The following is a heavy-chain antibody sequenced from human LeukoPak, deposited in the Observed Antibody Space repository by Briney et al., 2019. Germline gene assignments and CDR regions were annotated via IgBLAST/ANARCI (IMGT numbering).Heavy chain of an antibody. Sequence: ASVKVSCKASGYTFTIYDINWVRQAPGQGLEWVGWMNPNSGGTVYAQNFQGRVTMTRDASISTAYMELSRLRSDDTAVYYCARDHSGESCFDYWGQGTLVTVSS. CDR1: GYTFTIYD. CDR3: ARDHSGESCFDY. J-gene: IGHJ4*02. D-gene: IGHD4-17*01. CDR2: MNPNSGGT. V-gene: IGHV1-8*01.